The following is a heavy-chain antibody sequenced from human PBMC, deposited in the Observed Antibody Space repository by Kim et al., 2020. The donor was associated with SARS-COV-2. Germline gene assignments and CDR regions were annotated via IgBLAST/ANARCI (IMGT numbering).Heavy chain of an antibody. V-gene: IGHV3-30*01. J-gene: IGHJ4*02. Sequence: YYADSVKGRFTISRDNSKNTLYLQMNSRRAEDTAVYYCARKNSISSHIDYWGQGTLVTVSS. D-gene: IGHD6-6*01. CDR3: ARKNSISSHIDY.